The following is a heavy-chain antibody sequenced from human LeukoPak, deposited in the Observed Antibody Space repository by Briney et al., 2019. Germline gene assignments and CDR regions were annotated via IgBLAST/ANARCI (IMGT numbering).Heavy chain of an antibody. D-gene: IGHD6-19*01. CDR3: ARPIYQWLGGYFDY. CDR2: INHSGST. Sequence: PSETLSLTCAVYGGSFSGYYWSWIRQPPGKGLEWIGEINHSGSTNYNPSLKSRVTISVDTSKNQFSLKLSSVTAADTAVYYCARPIYQWLGGYFDYWGQGTLVTVSS. V-gene: IGHV4-34*01. J-gene: IGHJ4*02. CDR1: GGSFSGYY.